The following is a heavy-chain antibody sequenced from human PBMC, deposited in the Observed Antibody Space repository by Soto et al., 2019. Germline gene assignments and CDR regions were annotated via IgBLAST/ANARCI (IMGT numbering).Heavy chain of an antibody. D-gene: IGHD1-26*01. CDR2: IYYSGST. CDR1: GGSISSYY. V-gene: IGHV4-59*01. CDR3: ARKEYGGELLPHFDY. Sequence: QVQLQESGPGLVKPSETLSLTCTVSGGSISSYYWSWIRQPPGKGLEWIGYIYYSGSTNYNPSLTSRVPISVDTSKNQFALKLSSVTAADTAVYYCARKEYGGELLPHFDYWGQGTLVTVSS. J-gene: IGHJ4*02.